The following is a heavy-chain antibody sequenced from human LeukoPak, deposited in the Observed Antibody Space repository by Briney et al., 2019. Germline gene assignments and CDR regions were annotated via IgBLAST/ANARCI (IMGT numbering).Heavy chain of an antibody. D-gene: IGHD2-15*01. V-gene: IGHV3-66*01. CDR2: IYSGGST. CDR1: GFTVSSNY. Sequence: GGSLRLSCAASGFTVSSNYMSWVRQAPGKGLEWVSVIYSGGSTYYADSVKGRFTISRDNSKKTLYLQMNSLRAEDTAVYYCARVGYCSGGSCYPLPDYWGQGTLVTVSS. J-gene: IGHJ4*02. CDR3: ARVGYCSGGSCYPLPDY.